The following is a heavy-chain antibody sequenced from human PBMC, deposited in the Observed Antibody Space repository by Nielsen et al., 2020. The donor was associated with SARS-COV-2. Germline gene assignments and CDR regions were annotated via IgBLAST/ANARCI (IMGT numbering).Heavy chain of an antibody. CDR2: IYYSGAT. J-gene: IGHJ3*02. V-gene: IGHV4-59*01. CDR1: GGSISRYY. Sequence: SETLSLTCTVSGGSISRYYWSWIRQPPGKGLEWIAYIYYSGATNYNPPLKSRVTISADTSKNQFSLKLRSVTAADTAVYYCAREYSSSPGAFDIWGQGTMVTVSS. CDR3: AREYSSSPGAFDI. D-gene: IGHD6-6*01.